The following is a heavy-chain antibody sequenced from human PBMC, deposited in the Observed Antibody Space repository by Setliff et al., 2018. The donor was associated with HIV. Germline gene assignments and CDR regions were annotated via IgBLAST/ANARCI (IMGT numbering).Heavy chain of an antibody. CDR1: GVSISSSTYY. Sequence: SETLSLTCTVSGVSISSSTYYWGWIRQPPGKGLEWIGTFYYSGSTYYNSSLKSRVTISVDTSTNRFSLRLNSVTAADTAVYYCVRRVYDFWSGLVGYSYYMDVWGKGTTVTVSS. V-gene: IGHV4-39*01. CDR3: VRRVYDFWSGLVGYSYYMDV. D-gene: IGHD3-3*01. J-gene: IGHJ6*03. CDR2: FYYSGST.